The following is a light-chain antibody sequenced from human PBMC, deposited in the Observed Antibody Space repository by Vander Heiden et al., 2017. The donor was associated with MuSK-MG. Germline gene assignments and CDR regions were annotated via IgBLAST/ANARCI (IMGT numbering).Light chain of an antibody. CDR1: QSISSY. J-gene: IGKJ3*01. CDR3: QQSYSTLRA. V-gene: IGKV1-39*01. CDR2: AAS. Sequence: ESQLTHSTSPLSASVGDRVTITCRASQSISSYLNWYQQKPGKAPKLLIYAASSLQSGVPSRFSGSGSGTDFTLTISSLQPEDFATYYCQQSYSTLRAFGHGTKVDIK.